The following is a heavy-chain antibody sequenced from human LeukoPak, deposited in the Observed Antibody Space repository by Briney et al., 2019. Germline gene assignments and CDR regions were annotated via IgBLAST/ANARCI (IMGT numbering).Heavy chain of an antibody. D-gene: IGHD5-24*01. V-gene: IGHV3-23*01. CDR3: AKDPRVGSRVATPCH. CDR2: ISGSGGST. Sequence: GWSLRLSCAAPGFTFSSYAMSWVRQAPGKGLEGVSAISGSGGSTYYADSVKGRFTISRDNSKSTLFLQMNSLRAEDTAVYYCAKDPRVGSRVATPCHWGQGTLVTVSS. J-gene: IGHJ4*02. CDR1: GFTFSSYA.